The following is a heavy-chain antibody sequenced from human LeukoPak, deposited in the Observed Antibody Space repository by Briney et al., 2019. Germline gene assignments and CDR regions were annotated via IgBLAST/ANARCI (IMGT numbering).Heavy chain of an antibody. D-gene: IGHD5-12*01. CDR1: GGSISSSSYY. CDR3: ARGGYSGVDAFDI. CDR2: IYYSGST. Sequence: SETLSLTCTVSGGSISSSSYYWGWIRQPPGKGLEWIGYIYYSGSTNYNPSLKSRVTISVDTSKNQFSLKLSSVTAADTAVYYCARGGYSGVDAFDIWGQGTMVTVSS. V-gene: IGHV4-61*05. J-gene: IGHJ3*02.